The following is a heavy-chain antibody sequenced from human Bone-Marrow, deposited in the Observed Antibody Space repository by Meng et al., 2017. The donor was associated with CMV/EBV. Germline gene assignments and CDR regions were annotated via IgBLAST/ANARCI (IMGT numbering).Heavy chain of an antibody. D-gene: IGHD2-15*01. CDR2: ISSSSSYI. J-gene: IGHJ2*01. CDR3: ARYVVVVAATPSRYFDL. CDR1: GFTFSSYS. Sequence: EVXLVESGGXLVKPGGSLRLSWASSGFTFSSYSMNWVRQAPGKGLEWVSSISSSSSYIYYADSVKGRFTISRDNAKNSLYLQMNSLRAEDTAVYYCARYVVVVAATPSRYFDLWGRGTMVTVSS. V-gene: IGHV3-21*01.